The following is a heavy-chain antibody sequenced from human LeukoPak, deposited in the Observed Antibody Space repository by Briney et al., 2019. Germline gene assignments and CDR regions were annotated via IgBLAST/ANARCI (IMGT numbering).Heavy chain of an antibody. CDR1: GFAFDDFA. CDR2: IRRRAYGGTT. D-gene: IGHD1-1*01. CDR3: SRDSHGDDVYDY. V-gene: IGHV3-49*04. Sequence: PGGSLRLSCTVSGFAFDDFAMTWVRQAPGKGLEWVGFIRRRAYGGTTDYAASVRGRFTISIDDSKNIAYLQMNSLRTEDTAIYFWSRDSHGDDVYDYWGQGTLVTVSS. J-gene: IGHJ4*02.